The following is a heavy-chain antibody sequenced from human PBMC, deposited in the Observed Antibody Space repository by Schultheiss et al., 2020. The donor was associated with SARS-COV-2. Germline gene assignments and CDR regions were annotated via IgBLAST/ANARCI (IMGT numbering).Heavy chain of an antibody. V-gene: IGHV3-23*05. Sequence: GGSLRLSCEASGFTFDNYAMTWVRQAPGKGLEWVSSVDRTGFVPYYADSVKGRFTISRDNSKSTLFLQVNSLRVEDTAVYYCARGYSSGWYYYYGMDVWGQGTTVTVSS. CDR1: GFTFDNYA. J-gene: IGHJ6*02. CDR2: VDRTGFVP. D-gene: IGHD6-19*01. CDR3: ARGYSSGWYYYYGMDV.